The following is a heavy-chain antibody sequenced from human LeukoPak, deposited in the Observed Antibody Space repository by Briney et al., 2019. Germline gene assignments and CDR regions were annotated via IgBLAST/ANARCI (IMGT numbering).Heavy chain of an antibody. V-gene: IGHV4-59*01. D-gene: IGHD1-26*01. Sequence: SETLSLTCTVSGGYISSYYWGWIRQPPGKGLEWIGYIYYSGSTNYNPSLKSRVTISVDTSKNQFSLKLSSVTAADTAVYYCARDVGATPGYFDYWGQGTLVTVSS. CDR2: IYYSGST. CDR1: GGYISSYY. J-gene: IGHJ4*02. CDR3: ARDVGATPGYFDY.